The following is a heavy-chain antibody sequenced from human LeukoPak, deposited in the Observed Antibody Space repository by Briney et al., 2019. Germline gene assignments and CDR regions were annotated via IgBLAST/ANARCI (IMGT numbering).Heavy chain of an antibody. Sequence: GGSLRLSCAASGFTFNTYSMNWVRQAPGKGLEWVSSISSSSSYIYYADSVKGRFTISRDNAKNSLYLQMNSLRAEDTAVYYCARDYSSGWYREPAGYFDLWGRGTLVTVSS. J-gene: IGHJ2*01. D-gene: IGHD6-19*01. CDR3: ARDYSSGWYREPAGYFDL. V-gene: IGHV3-21*01. CDR1: GFTFNTYS. CDR2: ISSSSSYI.